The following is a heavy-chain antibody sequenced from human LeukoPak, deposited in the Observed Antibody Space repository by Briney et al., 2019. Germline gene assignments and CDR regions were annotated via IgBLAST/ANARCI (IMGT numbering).Heavy chain of an antibody. CDR2: IIPIFGTA. J-gene: IGHJ6*02. V-gene: IGHV1-69*13. CDR1: GGTFSSYA. D-gene: IGHD4-17*01. CDR3: ARDGDDYGDYVDPSSYYYYYGMDV. Sequence: ASVKVSRKASGGTFSSYAISWVRQAPGQGLEWMGGIIPIFGTANYAQKFQGRVTITADESTSTAYMELSSLRSEDTAVYYCARDGDDYGDYVDPSSYYYYYGMDVWGQGTTVSVSS.